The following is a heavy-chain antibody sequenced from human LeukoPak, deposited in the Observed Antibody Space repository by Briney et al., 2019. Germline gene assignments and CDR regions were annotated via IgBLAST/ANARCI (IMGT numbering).Heavy chain of an antibody. D-gene: IGHD1-26*01. J-gene: IGHJ5*02. CDR2: IYNGVNT. Sequence: SETLSLTCTVSGASVSSASYWTWIRQPPGKGVEWIAHIYNGVNTDYNPSLKSRVTISVDTSKNQFSLRLNSVTAADTAVYYCARSRAFNSGAFDPWGQGSLVTVSS. CDR1: GASVSSASY. CDR3: ARSRAFNSGAFDP. V-gene: IGHV4-61*01.